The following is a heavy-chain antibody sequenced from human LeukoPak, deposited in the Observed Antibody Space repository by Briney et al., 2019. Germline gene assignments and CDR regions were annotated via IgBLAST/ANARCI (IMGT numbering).Heavy chain of an antibody. D-gene: IGHD4-17*01. J-gene: IGHJ4*02. CDR3: AKGRGTTVTSAANY. CDR2: ISGSNDNT. Sequence: QPGRSLRLSCAASGFTFSSYAMSWVRQAPGKGLEWVSSISGSNDNTYYADSVKDRFTISRDNSKNTLSLQMNSLRAEDTAVYYCAKGRGTTVTSAANYWGQGTLVTVSS. V-gene: IGHV3-23*01. CDR1: GFTFSSYA.